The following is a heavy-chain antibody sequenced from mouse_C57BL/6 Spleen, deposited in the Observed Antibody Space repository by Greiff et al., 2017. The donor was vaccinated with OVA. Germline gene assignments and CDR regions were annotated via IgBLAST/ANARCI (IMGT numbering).Heavy chain of an antibody. D-gene: IGHD3-2*02. CDR2: IDPSDSET. CDR3: ARGGSSGYDWFAY. V-gene: IGHV1-52*01. Sequence: QVQLQQPGAELVRPGSSVKLSCKASGYTFTSYWMHWVKQRPIQGLEWIGNIDPSDSETHYNQKFKDKATLTVDKSSSTAYMQLSSLTSEDSAVYYCARGGSSGYDWFAYWGQGTLVTVSA. CDR1: GYTFTSYW. J-gene: IGHJ3*01.